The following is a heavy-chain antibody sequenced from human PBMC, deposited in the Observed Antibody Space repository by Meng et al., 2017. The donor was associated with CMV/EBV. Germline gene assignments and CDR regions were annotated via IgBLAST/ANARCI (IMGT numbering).Heavy chain of an antibody. Sequence: HAQLQESGPGPVKPSRTRSPTCTVSGASISSCDYYWSWIRQPPGKGLEWIGYIYYSGSTYYNPSLKSRVTISVDTSKNQFSLKLSSVTAADTAVYYCARDNRRGGVDYWGQGTLVTVSS. D-gene: IGHD3-3*01. V-gene: IGHV4-30-4*08. CDR3: ARDNRRGGVDY. J-gene: IGHJ4*02. CDR2: IYYSGST. CDR1: GASISSCDYY.